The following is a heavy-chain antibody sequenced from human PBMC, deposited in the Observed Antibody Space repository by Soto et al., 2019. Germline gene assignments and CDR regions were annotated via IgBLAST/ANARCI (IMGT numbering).Heavy chain of an antibody. D-gene: IGHD3-9*01. V-gene: IGHV3-48*01. CDR2: ISSSSSTI. Sequence: GGSLRLSCAASGFTFSSYSMNWVRQAPGKGLEWVSYISSSSSTIYYADSVKGRFTISRDNAKNSLYLQMNSLRAEDTAVYYCARDSYYDILTGYYYDYWGQGTLVTVSS. J-gene: IGHJ4*02. CDR3: ARDSYYDILTGYYYDY. CDR1: GFTFSSYS.